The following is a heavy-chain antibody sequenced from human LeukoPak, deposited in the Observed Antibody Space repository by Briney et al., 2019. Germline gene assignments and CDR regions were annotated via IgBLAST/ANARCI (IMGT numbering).Heavy chain of an antibody. V-gene: IGHV3-30*04. J-gene: IGHJ4*02. Sequence: GGSLRLSCAASGFTFSSYAMHWVRQAPGKGLEWVAVISYDGSNKYYADSVKGRFTISRDNSKNTLYLQMNSLRAEDTAVYYCASYRRVAYWGQGTLVTVSS. CDR3: ASYRRVAY. D-gene: IGHD3-16*02. CDR1: GFTFSSYA. CDR2: ISYDGSNK.